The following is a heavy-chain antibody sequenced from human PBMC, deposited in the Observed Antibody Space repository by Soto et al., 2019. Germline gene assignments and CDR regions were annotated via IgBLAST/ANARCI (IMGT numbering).Heavy chain of an antibody. CDR2: ISSNGRST. CDR1: GFTFSTYA. J-gene: IGHJ4*02. V-gene: IGHV3-64*01. D-gene: IGHD2-8*01. Sequence: GGSLRLSCATSGFTFSTYAMHWVRQTPGKGLEYVSAISSNGRSTYYANSVKGRFTISRDNSKNTLYLQMDSLRAEDMAVYYCARDRCTNGVCYAPSDYWGQGTLVTVSS. CDR3: ARDRCTNGVCYAPSDY.